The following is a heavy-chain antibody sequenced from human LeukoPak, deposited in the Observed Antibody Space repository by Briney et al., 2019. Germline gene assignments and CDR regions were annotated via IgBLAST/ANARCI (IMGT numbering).Heavy chain of an antibody. CDR1: GYTFTSYY. J-gene: IGHJ6*02. Sequence: ASVKVSCKASGYTFTSYYMHWVRQAPGQGLEWMGIINPSGGSTSYAQKFQGRVTMTRDTSTSTVYMELSSLRSEDTAVYYCARDGGGNSITYYYGMDVWGQGTTVTVSS. V-gene: IGHV1-46*01. CDR3: ARDGGGNSITYYYGMDV. CDR2: INPSGGST. D-gene: IGHD4-23*01.